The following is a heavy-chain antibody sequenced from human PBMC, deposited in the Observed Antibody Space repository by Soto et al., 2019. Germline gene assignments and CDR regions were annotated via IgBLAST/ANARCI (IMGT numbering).Heavy chain of an antibody. CDR2: IYYSGST. CDR1: GGSISSGGYY. D-gene: IGHD3-10*01. J-gene: IGHJ6*02. CDR3: ASTFYGSGPYGMDV. Sequence: SETLSLTCTVSGGSISSGGYYWSWIRQHPGKGLEWIGYIYYSGSTYYNPSLKSRVTISVDTSKNQFSLKLSSVTAADTAVYYCASTFYGSGPYGMDVWGQGTTVTVSS. V-gene: IGHV4-31*03.